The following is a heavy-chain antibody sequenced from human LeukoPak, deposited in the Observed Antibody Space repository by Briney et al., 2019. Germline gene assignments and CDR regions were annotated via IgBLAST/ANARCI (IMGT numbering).Heavy chain of an antibody. V-gene: IGHV4-34*01. CDR3: VRVGIRAFDI. CDR1: GGSFSGYY. Sequence: SETLSLTCAVYGGSFSGYYWSWIRQPPGKGLEWIGEINHSGSTNYNPPLKSRVTISVDTSKNQYSLKRSSVTAADTAVFYCVRVGIRAFDIWGQGTMVTVSS. CDR2: INHSGST. D-gene: IGHD5-18*01. J-gene: IGHJ3*02.